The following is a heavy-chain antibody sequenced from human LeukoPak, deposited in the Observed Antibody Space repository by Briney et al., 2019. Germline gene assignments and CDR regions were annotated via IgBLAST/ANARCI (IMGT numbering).Heavy chain of an antibody. D-gene: IGHD3-22*01. V-gene: IGHV3-30-3*01. CDR1: GFTFGSYA. J-gene: IGHJ5*02. CDR2: ISYDGSNK. Sequence: GGSLRLSCAASGFTFGSYAMHWVRQAPGKGLEWVAVISYDGSNKYYADSVKGRFTISRDNSKNTLYLQMNSLRAEDTAVYYCARDKGDDSSGYYYLNWFDPWGQGTLVTVSS. CDR3: ARDKGDDSSGYYYLNWFDP.